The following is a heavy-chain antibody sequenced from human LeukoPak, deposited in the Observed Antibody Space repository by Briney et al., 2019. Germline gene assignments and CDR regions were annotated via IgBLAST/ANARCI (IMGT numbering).Heavy chain of an antibody. J-gene: IGHJ4*02. V-gene: IGHV3-7*03. Sequence: GGSLGLSCAASGFIFSSTWMTWVRQAPGKGPEWVAHIKHDGSETNYVDSVKGRFTVSRDNVKNSLYLQMNSLRADDTAVYYCSATSGRTGGNSWGQGALVTVSS. CDR1: GFIFSSTW. CDR3: SATSGRTGGNS. CDR2: IKHDGSET. D-gene: IGHD3-16*01.